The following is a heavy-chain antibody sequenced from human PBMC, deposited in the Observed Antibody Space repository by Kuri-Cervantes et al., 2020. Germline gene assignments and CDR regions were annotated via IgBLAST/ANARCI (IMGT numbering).Heavy chain of an antibody. J-gene: IGHJ5*02. V-gene: IGHV3-9*01. CDR3: AKDMGPKGSPMWFDP. CDR1: GFSLDDYA. CDR2: ISWNSGSI. D-gene: IGHD1-26*01. Sequence: SLKISCAASGFSLDDYAMHWVRQAPGKGLEWVSGISWNSGSIGYADSVKGRFTISRDNAKNSLYLQMNSLRAEDTALYYCAKDMGPKGSPMWFDPWGQGTLVTVSS.